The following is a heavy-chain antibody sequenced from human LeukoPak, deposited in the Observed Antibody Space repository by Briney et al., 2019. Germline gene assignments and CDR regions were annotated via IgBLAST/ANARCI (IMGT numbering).Heavy chain of an antibody. J-gene: IGHJ4*02. CDR3: AREGLGLRDSSGYHFDV. CDR2: MYSNGGGI. CDR1: GYTFNSYF. V-gene: IGHV1-46*02. D-gene: IGHD3-22*01. Sequence: ASVKVSCKASGYTFNSYFMHWLRQAPGQEPEWMGIMYSNGGGIDYAQQFQGRVTMTRDTSTSTVYMELSSLRSEDTAVYYCAREGLGLRDSSGYHFDVWGQGTLVTVSP.